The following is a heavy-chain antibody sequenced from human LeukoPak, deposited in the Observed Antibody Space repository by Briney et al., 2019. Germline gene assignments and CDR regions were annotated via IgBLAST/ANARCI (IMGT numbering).Heavy chain of an antibody. Sequence: PSETLSLTCTVSGGSIINYYWGWIRQPPGKGLEWIAYSYYSGSTNYNSSLKSRVTISVDTSKNQFSLKLASMTAADTAVYYCARLFGVASFGPWGQGTLVTVSS. D-gene: IGHD3-3*01. V-gene: IGHV4-59*08. J-gene: IGHJ5*02. CDR2: SYYSGST. CDR1: GGSIINYY. CDR3: ARLFGVASFGP.